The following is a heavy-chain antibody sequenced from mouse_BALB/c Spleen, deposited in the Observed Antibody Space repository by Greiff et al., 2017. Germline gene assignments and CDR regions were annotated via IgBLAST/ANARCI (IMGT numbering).Heavy chain of an antibody. J-gene: IGHJ4*01. D-gene: IGHD2-3*01. V-gene: IGHV2-2*02. Sequence: QVHVKQSGPGLVQPSQSLSITCTVSGFSLTSYGVHWVRQSPGKGLEWLGVIWSGGSTDYNAAFISRLSISKHNSKSQVFFKMNSLQANDTAIYYCARLMVTHYYAMDYWGQGTSVTVSS. CDR3: ARLMVTHYYAMDY. CDR1: GFSLTSYG. CDR2: IWSGGST.